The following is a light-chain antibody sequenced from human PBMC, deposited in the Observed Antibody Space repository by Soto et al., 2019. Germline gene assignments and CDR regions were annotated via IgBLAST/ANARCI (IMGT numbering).Light chain of an antibody. CDR1: SSDVGSSNG. CDR3: SSYTSTSTYI. Sequence: QSVLTQPPSVSGSPGQSVTISCTGTSSDVGSSNGVSWYQQHPGTAPKLMIYDVSNRPSGVPDRFSGSKSGNTASLTISGLQAEDEADYYCSSYTSTSTYIFGTGTKLTVL. CDR2: DVS. V-gene: IGLV2-18*02. J-gene: IGLJ1*01.